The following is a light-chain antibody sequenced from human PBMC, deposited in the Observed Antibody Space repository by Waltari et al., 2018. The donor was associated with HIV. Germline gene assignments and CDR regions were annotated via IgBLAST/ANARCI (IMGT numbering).Light chain of an antibody. CDR2: EAA. V-gene: IGKV3-15*01. CDR1: QSISAK. Sequence: IVMTQSPPTLSVSPGQRVTLSCRTSQSISAKVAWYQQRPGQAPRLLIYEAATRPTGIPARFSGSGSGTEFTLTISSLQSEDFATYFCQQYDSGPRGITFGQGTMLESK. J-gene: IGKJ2*01. CDR3: QQYDSGPRGIT.